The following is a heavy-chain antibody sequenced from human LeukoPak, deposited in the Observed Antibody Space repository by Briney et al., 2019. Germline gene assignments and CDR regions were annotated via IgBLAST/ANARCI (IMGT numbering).Heavy chain of an antibody. D-gene: IGHD6-19*01. V-gene: IGHV4-59*08. CDR3: ARHPGPPETPDVIYSSGFDY. Sequence: SSETPSLTCTVSGGSISSYYWSWIRQPPGKGLEWIGYIYYSGSTNYNPSLKSRVTISVDTSKNQFSLKLSSVTAADTAVYYCARHPGPPETPDVIYSSGFDYWGQGTLVTVSS. J-gene: IGHJ4*02. CDR2: IYYSGST. CDR1: GGSISSYY.